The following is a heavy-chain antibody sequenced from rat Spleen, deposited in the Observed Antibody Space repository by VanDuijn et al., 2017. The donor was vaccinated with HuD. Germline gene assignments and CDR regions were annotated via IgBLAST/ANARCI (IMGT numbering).Heavy chain of an antibody. CDR1: GFSLSSYG. CDR2: IWGNGNT. D-gene: IGHD5-1*01. CDR3: ASGGLGAD. V-gene: IGHV2-13*01. Sequence: QVQLKESGPGLVQPSQTLSLTCTVSGFSLSSYGVIWVRQPPGQGLEWMGGIWGNGNTNYNSALKSRLSISRDTTKSQVYLKMNSLQTEDTATYYCASGGLGADWGQGIMVTVSS. J-gene: IGHJ2*01.